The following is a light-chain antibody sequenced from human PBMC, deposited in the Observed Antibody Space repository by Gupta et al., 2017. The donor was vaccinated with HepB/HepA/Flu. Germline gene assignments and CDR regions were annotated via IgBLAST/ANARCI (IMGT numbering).Light chain of an antibody. CDR3: QSYDSSLSGFYV. CDR1: SSNIGAGYD. V-gene: IGLV1-40*01. J-gene: IGLJ1*01. Sequence: QSVLTQPPSVSGAPGQRVTISCTGSSSNIGAGYDVPWYQQLPGTAPKLLTYGNSNRPSGVPDRFSGSKSGTSASLAITGLQAEDEADYYCQSYDSSLSGFYVFGTGTKVTVL. CDR2: GNS.